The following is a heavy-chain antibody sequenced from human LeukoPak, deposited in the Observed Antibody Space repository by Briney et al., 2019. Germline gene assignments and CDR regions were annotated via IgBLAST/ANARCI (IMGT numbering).Heavy chain of an antibody. CDR1: GFTFDDYA. CDR3: ARDRGYYDSSGYSP. V-gene: IGHV3-9*01. CDR2: INWNSDSI. Sequence: PGGSLRRSCAVSGFTFDDYAKHWVRQVPGKGLEWVSGINWNSDSIGYADSVKGRFTTSRDNAKNSLYLQMNSLRAEDTAVYYCARDRGYYDSSGYSPWGQGTLVTASS. D-gene: IGHD3-22*01. J-gene: IGHJ5*02.